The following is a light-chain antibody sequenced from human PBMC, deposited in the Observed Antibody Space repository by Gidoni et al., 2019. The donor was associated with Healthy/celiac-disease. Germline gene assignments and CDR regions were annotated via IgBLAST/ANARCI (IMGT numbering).Light chain of an antibody. V-gene: IGKV1-27*01. CDR1: QGISNY. Sequence: DIQMTHSPSSLSASVGDRVTITCRASQGISNYLAWYQQKPGKVPKLLTYAASPLQSGVSSRFSGSGSGTVFTLTISSLQPEDVATYYCQKYNSAPRTFGGGTKVEIK. CDR3: QKYNSAPRT. CDR2: AAS. J-gene: IGKJ4*01.